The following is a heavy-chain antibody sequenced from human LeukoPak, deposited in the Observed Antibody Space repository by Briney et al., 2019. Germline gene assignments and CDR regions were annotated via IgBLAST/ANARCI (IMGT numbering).Heavy chain of an antibody. D-gene: IGHD3-22*01. CDR1: GGSISSYY. CDR2: IYYSGST. V-gene: IGHV4-59*01. CDR3: ARVSSYYDSSGYSLYYFDY. Sequence: SETLSLTCTVSGGSISSYYWSWIRHPRGKGLEWIGYIYYSGSTNYNPSLKSRVTISVDTSKNQFSLKLSSVTAADTAVYYCARVSSYYDSSGYSLYYFDYWGQGTLVTVSS. J-gene: IGHJ4*02.